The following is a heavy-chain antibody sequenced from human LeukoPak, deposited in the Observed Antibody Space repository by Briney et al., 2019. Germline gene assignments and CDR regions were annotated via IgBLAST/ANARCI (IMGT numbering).Heavy chain of an antibody. J-gene: IGHJ4*02. V-gene: IGHV3-23*01. CDR2: ISGSGGST. CDR1: GFTFSNHA. Sequence: GGSLRLSCAASGFTFSNHAMSWVRQAPGKGLEWVSGISGSGGSTYCTDSVKGRFTISRDNSKNTLFLQMSSLRAEDTAIYYCAKDSGFIVVITSFDYWGQGAPVTVSS. D-gene: IGHD2-2*01. CDR3: AKDSGFIVVITSFDY.